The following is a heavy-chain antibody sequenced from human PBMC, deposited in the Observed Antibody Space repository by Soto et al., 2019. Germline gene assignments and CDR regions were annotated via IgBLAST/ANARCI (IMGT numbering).Heavy chain of an antibody. J-gene: IGHJ3*02. Sequence: GGSLRLSYTASGFTFGDYAMSWFRQAPGKGLEWVGFIRSKAYGGTTEYAASVKGRFTISRDDSKSIAYLQMNSLKTEDTAVYYCTRAAYYDFWSGPNGAFDIWGQGTMVTVSS. V-gene: IGHV3-49*03. CDR1: GFTFGDYA. D-gene: IGHD3-3*01. CDR3: TRAAYYDFWSGPNGAFDI. CDR2: IRSKAYGGTT.